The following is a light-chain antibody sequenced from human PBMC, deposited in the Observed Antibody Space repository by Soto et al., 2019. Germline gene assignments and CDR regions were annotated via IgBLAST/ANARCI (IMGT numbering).Light chain of an antibody. CDR1: QGISSW. J-gene: IGKJ1*01. V-gene: IGKV1-5*03. Sequence: DIQMTQSPSALSASVGDRVTITCRGSQGISSWLAWYQQKPGKAPRLLIYKASSLAVGVPSRFSGSGSGTEFTLTISSLQPEDVATCHCQLHTTFGQGTKVEI. CDR3: QLHTT. CDR2: KAS.